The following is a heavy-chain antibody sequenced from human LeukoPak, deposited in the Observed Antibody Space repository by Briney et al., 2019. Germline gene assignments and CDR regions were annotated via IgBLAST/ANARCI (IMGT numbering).Heavy chain of an antibody. J-gene: IGHJ4*02. CDR2: VCYNGTT. CDR1: GDSISSYF. CDR3: ARDQEGLDY. V-gene: IGHV4-59*01. Sequence: SETLSLTCSVSGDSISSYFWAWIRQPPGKGLEWIGYVCYNGTTNYNPSLKSRVTISVDTSKNQFSLKLSSVTAADTAVYYCARDQEGLDYWGQGTLVTVSS.